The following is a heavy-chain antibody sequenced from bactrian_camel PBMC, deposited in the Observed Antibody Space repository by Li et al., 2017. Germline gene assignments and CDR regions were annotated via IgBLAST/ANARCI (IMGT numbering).Heavy chain of an antibody. D-gene: IGHD3*01. V-gene: IGHV3S31*01. CDR1: GYHFSNNC. J-gene: IGHJ4*01. CDR3: KGAEGGYCWDY. CDR2: ISTLTLTT. Sequence: VQLVESGGGLVQPGGSLRLSCVASGYHFSNNCATWFRQAPEKEREGVAGISTLTLTTYYADSVMGRFTISQDNAKTTVYLQMNGLKPEDTALYSCKGAEGGYCWDYWGPGTQVTVS.